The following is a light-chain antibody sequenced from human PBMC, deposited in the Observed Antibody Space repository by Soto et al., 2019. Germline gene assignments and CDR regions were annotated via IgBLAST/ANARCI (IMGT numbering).Light chain of an antibody. CDR2: GAS. V-gene: IGKV3-20*01. CDR3: QQYASSPLT. Sequence: EIVLTQSPGTLSLSPGERATLSCRASQSIGRNFLAWYQQKPGQAPRLLIHGASSRATGIPDRFSGSASGTDFILTISRLEPEDFAVYYCQQYASSPLTFVGGTRVEIK. CDR1: QSIGRNF. J-gene: IGKJ4*01.